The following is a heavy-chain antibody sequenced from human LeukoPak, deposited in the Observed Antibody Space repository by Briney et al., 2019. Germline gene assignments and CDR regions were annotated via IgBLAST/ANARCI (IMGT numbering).Heavy chain of an antibody. V-gene: IGHV1-18*01. D-gene: IGHD3-22*01. Sequence: ASVKVSCKASGYTFTNYGISWVRQAPGQGLEWMGWISTYNGDTNYAQKLQGRVTMTTDTSTSTASMELRSLRPDDTAVYYCARERGYDSSGYYHDAFDVWGQGTMVTVSS. CDR2: ISTYNGDT. CDR3: ARERGYDSSGYYHDAFDV. CDR1: GYTFTNYG. J-gene: IGHJ3*01.